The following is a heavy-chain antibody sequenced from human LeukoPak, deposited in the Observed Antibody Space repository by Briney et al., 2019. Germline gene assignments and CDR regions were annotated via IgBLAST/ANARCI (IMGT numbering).Heavy chain of an antibody. CDR2: IYHSGNT. Sequence: PSETLSLTCSVPIDSITNYYWSWIRQPPGKGLEWIGFIYHSGNTNYNPSLTTRVTMSVDTSKTQITLSLSSVTAADTAVYYCAREEGIAAAGALEYWGQGIPVTVSS. CDR1: IDSITNYY. CDR3: AREEGIAAAGALEY. V-gene: IGHV4-59*01. D-gene: IGHD6-13*01. J-gene: IGHJ4*02.